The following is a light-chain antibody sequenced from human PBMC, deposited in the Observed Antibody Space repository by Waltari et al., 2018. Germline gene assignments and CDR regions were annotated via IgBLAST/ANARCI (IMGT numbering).Light chain of an antibody. CDR1: QRFGRW. J-gene: IGKJ2*03. V-gene: IGKV1-5*01. CDR2: DIS. Sequence: DIQMTQSPSTLSASVGDTVTITCRASQRFGRWLAWYQQKPGQAPKLLIYDISTLEGGVPSRFSGSGSGTEFTLTISNLQPDDFAAYFCQQYASYSGSFGQGTRLEIK. CDR3: QQYASYSGS.